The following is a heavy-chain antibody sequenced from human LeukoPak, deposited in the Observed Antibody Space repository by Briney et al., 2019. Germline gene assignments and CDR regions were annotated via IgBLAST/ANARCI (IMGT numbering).Heavy chain of an antibody. Sequence: PSETLSLTCTVSGGSISSYYWGWIRQPPGKGLEWIGSIYYSGSTYYNPSLKSRVTISVDTSKNQFSLKLSSVTAADTAVYYCARPKGYYDILTGYYEGLAVGYWGQGTLVTVSS. D-gene: IGHD3-9*01. J-gene: IGHJ4*02. CDR3: ARPKGYYDILTGYYEGLAVGY. V-gene: IGHV4-39*07. CDR2: IYYSGST. CDR1: GGSISSYY.